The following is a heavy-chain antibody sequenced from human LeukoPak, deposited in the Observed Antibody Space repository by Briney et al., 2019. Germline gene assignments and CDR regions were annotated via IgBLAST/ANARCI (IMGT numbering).Heavy chain of an antibody. CDR3: ARVQVVHRAVAGTLVY. CDR1: GFTFSSYS. J-gene: IGHJ4*02. CDR2: ISSSSSYI. V-gene: IGHV3-21*01. D-gene: IGHD6-19*01. Sequence: GGSLRLSCAASGFTFSSYSMNWVRQAPGKGLEWVSSISSSSSYIYYADSVKGRFTISRDNAKNSLYLQMNSLRAEDTAVYYCARVQVVHRAVAGTLVYWGQGTLVTVSS.